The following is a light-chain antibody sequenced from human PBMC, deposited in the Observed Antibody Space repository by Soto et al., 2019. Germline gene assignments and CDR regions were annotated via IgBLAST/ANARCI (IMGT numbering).Light chain of an antibody. J-gene: IGLJ1*01. V-gene: IGLV2-14*03. Sequence: QSALTQPASVSGSPGQSITISCTGTSSDVGAYNYVSWYQQHPGKAPKLVIFDVSYRPSGVSNRFSGSKSGNTASLTISGLQADDEADYYCSSSTTSITLVFGAGTKLTVL. CDR1: SSDVGAYNY. CDR3: SSSTTSITLV. CDR2: DVS.